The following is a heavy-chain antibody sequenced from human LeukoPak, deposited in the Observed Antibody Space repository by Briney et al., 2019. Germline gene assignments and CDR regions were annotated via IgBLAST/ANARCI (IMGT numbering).Heavy chain of an antibody. CDR3: ATGAHIAVAGSFDY. J-gene: IGHJ4*02. CDR1: GFTSSSYA. CDR2: ISGSGGST. V-gene: IGHV3-23*01. Sequence: GGSLRLSCAASGFTSSSYAMSWVRQAPGKGLEWVSAISGSGGSTYYADSVKGRFTIPRDNSKNTLYLQMNSLRAEDTAVYYCATGAHIAVAGSFDYWGQGTLVTVSS. D-gene: IGHD6-19*01.